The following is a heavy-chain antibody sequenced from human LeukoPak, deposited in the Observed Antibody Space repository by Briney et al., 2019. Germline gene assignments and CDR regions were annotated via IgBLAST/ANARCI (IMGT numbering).Heavy chain of an antibody. J-gene: IGHJ4*02. V-gene: IGHV3-33*01. CDR2: IWYDGSNK. D-gene: IGHD1-26*01. Sequence: PGRSLRLSCAASGFTFSSYGMHWVRQAPGKGLERAAVIWYDGSNKYYADSVKGRFTISRDNSKNTLYLQMNSLRAEDTAVYYCARPTYSGSYYWFDYWGQGTLVTVSS. CDR1: GFTFSSYG. CDR3: ARPTYSGSYYWFDY.